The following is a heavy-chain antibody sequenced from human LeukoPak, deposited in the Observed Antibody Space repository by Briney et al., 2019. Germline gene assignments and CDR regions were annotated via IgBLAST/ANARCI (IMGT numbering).Heavy chain of an antibody. D-gene: IGHD6-13*01. CDR2: VYFGGSA. Sequence: SETLSLTCDVSGDSISTYYWSWIRQPPGKGLEWIGYVYFGGSANYNSSLKSRVTISVDTSKNQFSLKLTSVTAADTAVYYCARHFRPGGTQYGSSWTFDYWGQGTLVTVSS. V-gene: IGHV4-59*08. CDR1: GDSISTYY. CDR3: ARHFRPGGTQYGSSWTFDY. J-gene: IGHJ4*02.